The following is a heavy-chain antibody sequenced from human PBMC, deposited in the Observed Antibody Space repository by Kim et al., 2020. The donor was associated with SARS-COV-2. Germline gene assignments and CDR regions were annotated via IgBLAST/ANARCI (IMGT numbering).Heavy chain of an antibody. Sequence: GGSLRLSCAASGFTFSSYAMSWVRQAPGKGLEWVSDISGSGGSTYYADSVKGRFTISRDNSKNTLYLQMNSLRAEDTAVYYCAKSTSVRHQLDNWGQGTLVTVSS. D-gene: IGHD6-13*01. V-gene: IGHV3-23*01. CDR1: GFTFSSYA. J-gene: IGHJ4*02. CDR3: AKSTSVRHQLDN. CDR2: ISGSGGST.